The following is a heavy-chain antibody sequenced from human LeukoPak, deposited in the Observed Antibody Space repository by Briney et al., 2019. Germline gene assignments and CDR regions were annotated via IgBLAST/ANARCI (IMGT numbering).Heavy chain of an antibody. CDR1: GGTFSSYA. V-gene: IGHV1-69*13. CDR2: IIPIFGTA. D-gene: IGHD6-13*01. Sequence: SVKVSCKASGGTFSSYAISWVRQALGQGLEWMGGIIPIFGTANYAQKFQGRVTITADESTSTAYMELSSLRSEDTAVYYCAREARIAAAGPPDWFDPWGQGTLVTVSS. CDR3: AREARIAAAGPPDWFDP. J-gene: IGHJ5*02.